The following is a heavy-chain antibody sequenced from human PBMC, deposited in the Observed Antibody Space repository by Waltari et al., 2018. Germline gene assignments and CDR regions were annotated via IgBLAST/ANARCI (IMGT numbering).Heavy chain of an antibody. CDR1: GGSIRSYY. Sequence: QVQLQESGPGLVKPSETLSLTCTVYGGSIRSYYWSWIRQPPGKGLEWIGYIYYSGSTNYNPSLKSRVTISVDTSKNQFSLKLSSVTAADTAVYYCARAWGKTGRGYMDVWGKGTTVTVSS. J-gene: IGHJ6*03. CDR3: ARAWGKTGRGYMDV. CDR2: IYYSGST. D-gene: IGHD1-1*01. V-gene: IGHV4-59*01.